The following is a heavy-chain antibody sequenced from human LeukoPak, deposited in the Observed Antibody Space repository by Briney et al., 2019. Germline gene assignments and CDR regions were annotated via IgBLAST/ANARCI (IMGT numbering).Heavy chain of an antibody. CDR1: GGSISSGSYY. D-gene: IGHD3-3*01. Sequence: SETLSLTCTVSGGSISSGSYYWSWIRQPAGKGLEWIGRIYTSGSTNYNPSLKSRVTISVDTSKNLSSVTAADTAVYYCARDQGRSLEWLFADYWGQGTLVTVSS. V-gene: IGHV4-61*02. J-gene: IGHJ4*02. CDR2: IYTSGST. CDR3: ARDQGRSLEWLFADY.